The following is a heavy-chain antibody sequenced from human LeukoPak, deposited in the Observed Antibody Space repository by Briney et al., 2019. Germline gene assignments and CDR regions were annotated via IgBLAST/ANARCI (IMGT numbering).Heavy chain of an antibody. CDR1: GGSFSGYY. CDR3: ARLGITGTRGWFDP. J-gene: IGHJ5*02. CDR2: INHSGST. Sequence: SETLSLTCAVYGGSFSGYYWSCNRQPPGKGLEWIGEINHSGSTYYNPSLKSRVTISVDRSKNQFSLKLSSVTAADTAVYYCARLGITGTRGWFDPWGQGTLVTVSS. D-gene: IGHD1-20*01. V-gene: IGHV4-34*01.